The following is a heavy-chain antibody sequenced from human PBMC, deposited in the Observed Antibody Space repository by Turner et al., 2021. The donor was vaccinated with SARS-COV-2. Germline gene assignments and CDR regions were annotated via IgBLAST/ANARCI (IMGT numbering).Heavy chain of an antibody. Sequence: QVQLEESGGGVVLTGRSVRLCCAASGFTFSSFGMHWVRQALGKMLERVEVIWYDGSNKYYGGSVKGRFTISRDNSKNTLYLQMNSLTAEDTAVKYCAREVSGCYWPFDYWGQGTLVTVSS. V-gene: IGHV3-33*01. CDR1: GFTFSSFG. CDR2: IWYDGSNK. D-gene: IGHD1-26*01. J-gene: IGHJ4*02. CDR3: AREVSGCYWPFDY.